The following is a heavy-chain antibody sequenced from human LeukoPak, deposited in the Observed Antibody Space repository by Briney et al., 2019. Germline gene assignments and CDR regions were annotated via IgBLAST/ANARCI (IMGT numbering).Heavy chain of an antibody. V-gene: IGHV4-34*01. D-gene: IGHD2-2*01. J-gene: IGHJ4*02. CDR1: GGSFSGYY. Sequence: PSETLSLTCAVYGGSFSGYYWSWIRQPPGKGLEWIGEINHSGSTNYNPSLKSRVTISVDTSKNQFSLKLSSVTAAGTAVYYCARENRLGYCSSTSCLPFDYWGQGTLVTVSS. CDR2: INHSGST. CDR3: ARENRLGYCSSTSCLPFDY.